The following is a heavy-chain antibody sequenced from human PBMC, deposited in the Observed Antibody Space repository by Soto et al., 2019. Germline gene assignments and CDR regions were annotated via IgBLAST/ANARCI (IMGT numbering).Heavy chain of an antibody. Sequence: XSVKVSCKASVYTFTRYTMNWVRQAPGQRLEWMGWINPDNGNTKSSQKFQDRVIITRDTSASTAYMDLSSLRSEDTAVYYCARGIATGQLDPWGQGTLVTVSS. CDR1: VYTFTRYT. V-gene: IGHV1-3*01. D-gene: IGHD2-15*01. J-gene: IGHJ5*02. CDR2: INPDNGNT. CDR3: ARGIATGQLDP.